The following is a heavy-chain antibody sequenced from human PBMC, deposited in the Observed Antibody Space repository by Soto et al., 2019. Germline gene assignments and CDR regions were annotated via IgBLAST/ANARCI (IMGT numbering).Heavy chain of an antibody. J-gene: IGHJ5*02. D-gene: IGHD2-21*01. CDR3: AHFSDLEWFDP. Sequence: SETLSLTCTVSGASISGFYWSWIRKSAGKGLEWIGRIYATGTTDYNPSLKSRVMMSVDTSKNQFSLKLSSLTAADTAVYYCAHFSDLEWFDPWGQGTLVTVSS. V-gene: IGHV4-4*07. CDR2: IYATGTT. CDR1: GASISGFY.